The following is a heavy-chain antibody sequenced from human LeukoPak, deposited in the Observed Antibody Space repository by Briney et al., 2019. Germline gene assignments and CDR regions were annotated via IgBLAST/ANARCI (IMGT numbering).Heavy chain of an antibody. CDR1: GFTFSGYW. D-gene: IGHD1-7*01. CDR3: ARGNYGFDY. J-gene: IGHJ4*02. CDR2: ILADGTTT. V-gene: IGHV3-74*03. Sequence: GGSLRLSCAASGFTFSGYWMHWVRQAPGKGLVWVSRILADGTTTMYADSVKGRFTISRDNAKNTLYLQMNSLRAEDTAAYYCARGNYGFDYWGQGTLVIVSS.